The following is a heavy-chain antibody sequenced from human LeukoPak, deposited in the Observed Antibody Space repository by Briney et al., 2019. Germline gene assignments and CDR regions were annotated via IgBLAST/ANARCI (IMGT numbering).Heavy chain of an antibody. CDR1: GGSIRSYY. CDR2: INHSGST. Sequence: SETLSLTCTVSGGSIRSYYWSWIRQPPGKGLEWIGEINHSGSTNYNPSLKSRVTISVDTSKNQFSLKLSSVTAADTAVYYCASLHSALGYWGQGTLVTVSS. J-gene: IGHJ4*02. D-gene: IGHD7-27*01. CDR3: ASLHSALGY. V-gene: IGHV4-34*01.